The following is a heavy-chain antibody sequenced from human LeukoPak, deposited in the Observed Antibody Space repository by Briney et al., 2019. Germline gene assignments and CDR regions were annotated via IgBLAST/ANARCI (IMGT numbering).Heavy chain of an antibody. Sequence: PGGSLRLSCAASGFTFSSYWMSWVRQAPGKGLEWVANIKQDGSEKYYVGPVKGRFTISRDNAKNSLYLQMNSLRAEDTAVYYCARKAGGPIEAFDIWGQGTMVTVSS. V-gene: IGHV3-7*01. CDR2: IKQDGSEK. D-gene: IGHD3-16*01. J-gene: IGHJ3*02. CDR1: GFTFSSYW. CDR3: ARKAGGPIEAFDI.